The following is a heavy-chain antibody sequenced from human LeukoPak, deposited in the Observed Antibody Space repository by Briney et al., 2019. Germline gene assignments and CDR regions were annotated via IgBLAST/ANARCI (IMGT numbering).Heavy chain of an antibody. D-gene: IGHD1-14*01. V-gene: IGHV4-59*08. CDR1: GGSVSGNY. CDR2: ILYSGST. J-gene: IGHJ3*02. Sequence: SETLSLTCPVSGGSVSGNYWSWIRQTPGKGLEWIGYILYSGSTRYNPSLGSRVTISVDTSKDLFSLTLTSVTAADTALYYCARHRGQYNAHDAFDIWGRGTLVAVSS. CDR3: ARHRGQYNAHDAFDI.